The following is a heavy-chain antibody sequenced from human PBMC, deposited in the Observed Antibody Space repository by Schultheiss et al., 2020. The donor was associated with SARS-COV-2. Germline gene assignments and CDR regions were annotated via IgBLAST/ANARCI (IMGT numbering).Heavy chain of an antibody. CDR1: GFTFSSYA. D-gene: IGHD6-19*01. CDR3: ARALIAVAGPFDY. J-gene: IGHJ4*02. Sequence: GGSLRLSCAASGFTFSSYAMHWVRQAPGKGLEWVAVIWYDGSNKYYADSVKGRFTISRDNSKNTLYLQMNSLRAEDTAVYYCARALIAVAGPFDYWGREPWSPSPQ. V-gene: IGHV3-30*07. CDR2: IWYDGSNK.